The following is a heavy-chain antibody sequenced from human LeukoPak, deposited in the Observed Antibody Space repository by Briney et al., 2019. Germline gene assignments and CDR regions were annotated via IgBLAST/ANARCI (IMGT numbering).Heavy chain of an antibody. D-gene: IGHD2-2*01. J-gene: IGHJ4*02. V-gene: IGHV3-30*02. Sequence: PGGSLRLSCAASGFSFSSFVMHWVRQAPGKGLEWVAFIRYDGSNKYYADSVKGRFTISRDNSKNTLYLQMSSLRAEDTAVYYCAKDQLGYCSSTSCSSHFDYWGQGTLVTVSS. CDR2: IRYDGSNK. CDR3: AKDQLGYCSSTSCSSHFDY. CDR1: GFSFSSFV.